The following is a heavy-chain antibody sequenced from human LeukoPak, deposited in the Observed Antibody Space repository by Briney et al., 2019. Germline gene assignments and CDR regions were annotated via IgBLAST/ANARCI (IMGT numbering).Heavy chain of an antibody. Sequence: GSLRLSCAASGFPFSGYEMNWVRQPPGKGLEWIGSIYKTGSTNYSPSLKSRVFISVDTSNNQFSLNMNSVTAADTAVYFCTRHQTNNYGPGTPFDFWGQGTLVSVSS. V-gene: IGHV4-38-2*01. J-gene: IGHJ4*02. CDR1: GFPFSGYE. CDR3: TRHQTNNYGPGTPFDF. D-gene: IGHD3-10*01. CDR2: IYKTGST.